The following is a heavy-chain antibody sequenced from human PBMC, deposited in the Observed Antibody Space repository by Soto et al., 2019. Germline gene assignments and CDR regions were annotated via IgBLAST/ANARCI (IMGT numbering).Heavy chain of an antibody. Sequence: GGSLRLSCAASGFTFSSYAMSWVRQAPGKGLEWVSAISGSGGSTYYADSVKGRFTISRDNSKNTLYLQMNSLRAEDTAVYYCAKDGGFGEYDAYYYYMDVWGKGTTVTVSS. D-gene: IGHD3-10*01. CDR1: GFTFSSYA. J-gene: IGHJ6*03. CDR3: AKDGGFGEYDAYYYYMDV. V-gene: IGHV3-23*01. CDR2: ISGSGGST.